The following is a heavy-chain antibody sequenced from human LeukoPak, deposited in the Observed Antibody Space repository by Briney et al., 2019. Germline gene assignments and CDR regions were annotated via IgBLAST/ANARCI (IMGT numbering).Heavy chain of an antibody. J-gene: IGHJ4*02. CDR3: ARDWCSPRGGGDCYISLTPLLDY. V-gene: IGHV1-69*04. CDR1: GGTFSSYA. Sequence: GASVKVSCKASGGTFSSYAISWVRQAPGQGLEWMGRIIPILGIANYAQKFQGRVTITADKSTSTAYMELSSLRSEDTAVYYCARDWCSPRGGGDCYISLTPLLDYWGQGTLVTVSS. CDR2: IIPILGIA. D-gene: IGHD2-21*02.